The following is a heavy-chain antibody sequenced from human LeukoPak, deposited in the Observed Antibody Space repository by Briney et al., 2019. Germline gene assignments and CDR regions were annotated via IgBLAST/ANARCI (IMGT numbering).Heavy chain of an antibody. Sequence: GGSLRLSCAASGFTFSSYSMNWVRQAPGKGLEWVSYISSSGSTIYYADSVKGRFTISRDNAKNSLYLQMNSLRAEDTAVYYCARGGFWSGHDAFDIWGQGTMVTVSS. CDR1: GFTFSSYS. CDR3: ARGGFWSGHDAFDI. V-gene: IGHV3-48*04. D-gene: IGHD3-3*01. CDR2: ISSSGSTI. J-gene: IGHJ3*02.